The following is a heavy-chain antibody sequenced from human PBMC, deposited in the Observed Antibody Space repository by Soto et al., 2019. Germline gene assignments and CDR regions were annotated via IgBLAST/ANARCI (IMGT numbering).Heavy chain of an antibody. CDR2: ISYDGSNK. D-gene: IGHD6-19*01. J-gene: IGHJ6*02. V-gene: IGHV3-30*18. CDR3: AKEIEVAARRPGAKKPGIAVAGIPRGNGNYYYYGMDV. CDR1: GFTFSSYG. Sequence: GGSLRLSCAASGFTFSSYGMHWVRQAPGKGLEWVAVISYDGSNKYYADSVKGRFTISRDNSKNTLYLQMNSLEGEETVGYYGAKEIEVAARRPGAKKPGIAVAGIPRGNGNYYYYGMDVWGQGTTVTVSS.